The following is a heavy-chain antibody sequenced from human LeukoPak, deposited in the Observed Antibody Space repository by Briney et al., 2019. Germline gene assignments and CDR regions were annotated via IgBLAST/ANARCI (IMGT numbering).Heavy chain of an antibody. Sequence: WETLSLTCTVSGGSISSYYWSWIRQPPGKGLEWIGYIYYSGSTNYNPSLKSRVTISVDTSKNQFSLKLSSVTAADTAVYYCARTSRYCSSTSCSYFDYWGQGTLVTVSS. CDR2: IYYSGST. CDR3: ARTSRYCSSTSCSYFDY. V-gene: IGHV4-59*01. J-gene: IGHJ4*02. D-gene: IGHD2-2*01. CDR1: GGSISSYY.